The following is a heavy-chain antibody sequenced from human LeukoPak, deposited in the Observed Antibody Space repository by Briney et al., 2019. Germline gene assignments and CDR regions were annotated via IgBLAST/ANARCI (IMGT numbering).Heavy chain of an antibody. CDR1: GGSISSYY. V-gene: IGHV4-59*01. CDR3: ARADCSSTSCYMSYYYYMDV. CDR2: IYYSGST. J-gene: IGHJ6*03. D-gene: IGHD2-2*02. Sequence: SETLSLTCTVSGGSISSYYWSWIRQPPGKGLEWIGYIYYSGSTNYNPSLKSRVTISVDTSKNQFSLKLSSVTAADTAVYYCARADCSSTSCYMSYYYYMDVWGKGTTVTVSS.